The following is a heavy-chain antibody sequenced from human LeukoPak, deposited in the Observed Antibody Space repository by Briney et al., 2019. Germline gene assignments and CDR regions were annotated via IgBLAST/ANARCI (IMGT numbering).Heavy chain of an antibody. CDR1: GFTFSSYS. CDR3: ARCRDGYNYGTPTFYSFAMDV. CDR2: ISSSSSTI. Sequence: GGSLRLSCAASGFTFSSYSMNWVRQAPGKGLEWVSYISSSSSTIYYADSVKGRFTISRDNAKNSLYLQMNSLRAEDTAVYYCARCRDGYNYGTPTFYSFAMDVWGQGTTVTVSS. J-gene: IGHJ6*02. D-gene: IGHD5-24*01. V-gene: IGHV3-48*04.